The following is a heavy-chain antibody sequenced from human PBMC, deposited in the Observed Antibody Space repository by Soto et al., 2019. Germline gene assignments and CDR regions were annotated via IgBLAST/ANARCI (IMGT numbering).Heavy chain of an antibody. V-gene: IGHV4-34*01. CDR2: INHSGST. D-gene: IGHD4-17*01. CDR1: CGSFSGYY. Sequence: SLTCAVYCGSFSGYYWSWIRQPPGKGLEWIGEINHSGSTNCNPSLKSRVTISVDTSKNQFSLKLSSVTAADTAVYYCARGLGGGDYADWFDPWGQGTLVTVSS. J-gene: IGHJ5*02. CDR3: ARGLGGGDYADWFDP.